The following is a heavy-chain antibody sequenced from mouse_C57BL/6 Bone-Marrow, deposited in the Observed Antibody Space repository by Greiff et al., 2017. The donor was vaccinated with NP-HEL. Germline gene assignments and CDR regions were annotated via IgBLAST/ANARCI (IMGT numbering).Heavy chain of an antibody. CDR2: IYPGDGDT. V-gene: IGHV1-80*01. J-gene: IGHJ3*01. CDR3: ARGAY. Sequence: VQLQESGAELVKPGASVKISCKASGYEFSNYWMNWVKQRPGKGLEWIGQIYPGDGDTNYNGKFKDKATLTADKSSSAAYMQLSRLTSEDSAVYFCARGAYWGQGTLVTVSA. CDR1: GYEFSNYW.